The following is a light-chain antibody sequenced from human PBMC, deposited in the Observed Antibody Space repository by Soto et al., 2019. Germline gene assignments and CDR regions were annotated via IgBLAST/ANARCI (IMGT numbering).Light chain of an antibody. Sequence: ALTQSASVSGSPGQSITISCTGTSSDVGGYNYVSWYQQHPGKAPKLMIYDVSNRPSGVSNRFSGSKSGNTASLTISGLQAEDEADYYCSSYTSSSSYVCGTGTKVTVL. V-gene: IGLV2-14*01. CDR2: DVS. J-gene: IGLJ1*01. CDR3: SSYTSSSSYV. CDR1: SSDVGGYNY.